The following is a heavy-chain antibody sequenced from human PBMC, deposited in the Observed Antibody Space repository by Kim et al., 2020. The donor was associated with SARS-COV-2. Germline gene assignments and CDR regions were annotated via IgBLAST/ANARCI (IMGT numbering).Heavy chain of an antibody. D-gene: IGHD4-17*01. J-gene: IGHJ4*02. CDR3: AILPSGMTTVTN. CDR1: GYSFTSYW. Sequence: GESLKISCKGSGYSFTSYWISWVRQMPGKGLEWMGRIDPSDSYTNYSPSFQGHVTISADKSISTAYLQWSSLKASDTAMYYCAILPSGMTTVTNWGQGTLVTVSS. CDR2: IDPSDSYT. V-gene: IGHV5-10-1*01.